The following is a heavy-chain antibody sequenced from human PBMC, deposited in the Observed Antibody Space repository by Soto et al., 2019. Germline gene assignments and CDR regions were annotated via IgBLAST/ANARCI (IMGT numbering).Heavy chain of an antibody. CDR3: AKDPPISITWYLPGD. V-gene: IGHV3-23*01. D-gene: IGHD2-2*01. Sequence: GGSLRLSCAASGFTFSSYAMSWVRQAPGKGLEWVAGIVGDGSSTHYADSVKGRFSISRDNSKNTLYLRMNSLRAEDTAIYYCAKDPPISITWYLPGDWGQGTVVTVSS. CDR2: IVGDGSST. J-gene: IGHJ4*02. CDR1: GFTFSSYA.